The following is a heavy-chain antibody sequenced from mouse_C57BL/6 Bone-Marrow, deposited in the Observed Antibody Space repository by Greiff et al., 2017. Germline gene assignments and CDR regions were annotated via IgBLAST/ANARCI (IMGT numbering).Heavy chain of an antibody. J-gene: IGHJ3*01. Sequence: VQLKESGGGLVQPGGSLKLSCAASGFTFSDYYMYWVRQTPEKRLEWVAYISNGGGSTYYPDTVKGRFTISRDNAKNTLYLQMSRLKSEDTAMYYCARQYYGSSPWFAYWGQGTLVTVSA. CDR2: ISNGGGST. CDR3: ARQYYGSSPWFAY. V-gene: IGHV5-12*01. D-gene: IGHD1-1*01. CDR1: GFTFSDYY.